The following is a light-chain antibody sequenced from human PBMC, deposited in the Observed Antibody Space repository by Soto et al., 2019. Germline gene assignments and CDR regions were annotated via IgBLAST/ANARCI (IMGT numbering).Light chain of an antibody. J-gene: IGKJ1*01. CDR3: QQYNNYPWT. CDR2: KAS. V-gene: IGKV1-5*03. Sequence: DIQMTQSPSTLSATVGDRVTITCRASQSISSWLAWYQQKPGKAPKLLIYKASSLESGVPSRFSGSGSRTEFTLTISSLQPDDFATYYCQQYNNYPWTFGKGPRWKSN. CDR1: QSISSW.